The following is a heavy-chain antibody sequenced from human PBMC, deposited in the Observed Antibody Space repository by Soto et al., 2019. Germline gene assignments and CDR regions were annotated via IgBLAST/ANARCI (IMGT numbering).Heavy chain of an antibody. CDR1: GFTFRSFT. CDR3: TRDASRESSARGWFDP. J-gene: IGHJ5*02. Sequence: GSLRLSCAASGFTFRSFTMNWVRQAPGKGLEWVSTISSNSAYIYYTDALRGRFTISRDNAKNSLHLQMNSPRAEDTAVYYCTRDASRESSARGWFDPWGPGTLVTVSS. V-gene: IGHV3-21*01. CDR2: ISSNSAYI. D-gene: IGHD6-25*01.